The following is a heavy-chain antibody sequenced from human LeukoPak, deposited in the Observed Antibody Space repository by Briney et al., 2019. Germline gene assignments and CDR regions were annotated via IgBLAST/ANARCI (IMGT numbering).Heavy chain of an antibody. V-gene: IGHV4-59*08. D-gene: IGHD6-19*01. CDR3: ARLIAVAGTGWFDP. CDR1: GGSINNYY. Sequence: SETLSLTCTVSGGSINNYYWNWIRQPPGKGLEWIGYIYYSGSTNYNPSLKSRVTISVDTSKNQFSLKLSSVTAADTAVYYCARLIAVAGTGWFDPWGQGTLVTVSS. CDR2: IYYSGST. J-gene: IGHJ5*02.